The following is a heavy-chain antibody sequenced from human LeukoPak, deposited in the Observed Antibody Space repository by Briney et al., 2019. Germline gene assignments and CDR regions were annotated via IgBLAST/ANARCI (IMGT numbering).Heavy chain of an antibody. D-gene: IGHD4-11*01. CDR3: AITGVRDFDS. J-gene: IGHJ4*02. V-gene: IGHV3-23*01. Sequence: GGSLRPSCAASGFTFTSSTMTWVRQAPGKGLEWVSSITGGGGSSTYHADSVKGRFTISRDNSKDTLFLQMNSLRAEDTAVYYCAITGVRDFDSWGQGTLVTVSS. CDR2: ITGGGGSST. CDR1: GFTFTSST.